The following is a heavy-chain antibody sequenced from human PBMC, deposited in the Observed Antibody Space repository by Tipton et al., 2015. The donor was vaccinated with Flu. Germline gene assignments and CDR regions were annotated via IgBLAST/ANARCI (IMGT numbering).Heavy chain of an antibody. CDR1: GGSFSAYY. CDR3: ASKVVNWGLWEPLDY. V-gene: IGHV4-34*01. CDR2: INHSGTT. D-gene: IGHD7-27*01. Sequence: TLSLTCAVYGGSFSAYYWSWIRQPPGKGLEWVGEINHSGTTNYNPSLTSRVTISADTSKKQFSLRLTSVTAADTAVYYCASKVVNWGLWEPLDYWGHGTLVTVSS. J-gene: IGHJ4*01.